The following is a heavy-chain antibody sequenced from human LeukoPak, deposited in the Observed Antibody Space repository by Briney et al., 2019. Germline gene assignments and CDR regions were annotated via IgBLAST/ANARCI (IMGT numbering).Heavy chain of an antibody. J-gene: IGHJ4*02. D-gene: IGHD3-10*01. V-gene: IGHV3-48*03. CDR1: AFTFSSHA. Sequence: QSGGSLRLSCAASAFTFSSHAMHWVRQAPGKGLEWVSYISSSGTTIHYADSVKGRFTISRDNTKNSLYLQMNSLRAEDMALYYCAKERGSGGFDYWGQGTLVTVSS. CDR3: AKERGSGGFDY. CDR2: ISSSGTTI.